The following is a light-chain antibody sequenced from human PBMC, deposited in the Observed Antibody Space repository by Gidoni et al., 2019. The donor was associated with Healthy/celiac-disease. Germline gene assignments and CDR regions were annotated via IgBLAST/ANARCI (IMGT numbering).Light chain of an antibody. J-gene: IGKJ4*01. Sequence: DIQMTQSPSTLSASVGDRVTITCRASQSISSWLAWYQQKPGKAPKLLIYKASSLESVVPSRFSGSGSGTEFTLTISSLQPDDFATYYCQQYNSYPLTFGGGTKVEIK. V-gene: IGKV1-5*03. CDR2: KAS. CDR1: QSISSW. CDR3: QQYNSYPLT.